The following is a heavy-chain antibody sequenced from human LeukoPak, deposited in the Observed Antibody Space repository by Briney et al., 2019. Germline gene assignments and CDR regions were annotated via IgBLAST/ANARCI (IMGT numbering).Heavy chain of an antibody. V-gene: IGHV1-69*13. Sequence: ASVKVSCKASGGTFSSYAISWVRQAPGQGLEWMGGIIPIFGTANYAQKFQGRVTITADESTSTAYMELSSLRSEDTAVYYCARVSWDDSSGYYHDYWGQGTLVTVSS. CDR3: ARVSWDDSSGYYHDY. J-gene: IGHJ4*02. D-gene: IGHD3-22*01. CDR1: GGTFSSYA. CDR2: IIPIFGTA.